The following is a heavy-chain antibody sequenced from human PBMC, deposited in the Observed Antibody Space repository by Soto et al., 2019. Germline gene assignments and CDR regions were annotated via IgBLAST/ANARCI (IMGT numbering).Heavy chain of an antibody. V-gene: IGHV3-30-3*01. J-gene: IGHJ6*02. Sequence: QVQLVESGGDVVQPGRSLRLSCAASGFTFSSYAMHWVRQAPGKGLEWVAVISYDGSNKYYAGSVKGRFTISRDNSKNPLYLQMNSLRAEDTAVYYCARQAQRGDAVYVGYYYYGMDVWGQGTTVTVSS. CDR3: ARQAQRGDAVYVGYYYYGMDV. CDR2: ISYDGSNK. CDR1: GFTFSSYA. D-gene: IGHD6-25*01.